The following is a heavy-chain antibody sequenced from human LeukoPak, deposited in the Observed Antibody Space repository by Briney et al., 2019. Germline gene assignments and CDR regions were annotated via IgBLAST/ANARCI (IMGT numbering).Heavy chain of an antibody. CDR2: FSGSGGST. J-gene: IGHJ4*02. CDR1: GFTFSSYA. V-gene: IGHV3-23*01. CDR3: AKAESVYGSEGSYYFDF. D-gene: IGHD3-10*01. Sequence: GGSLRLSCAASGFTFSSYAMSWVRQAPGKGLEWVSAFSGSGGSTYYADSVKGRFTISRDNSKNTLYLQMNSLRAEDTAVYYCAKAESVYGSEGSYYFDFWGQGTLVTVSS.